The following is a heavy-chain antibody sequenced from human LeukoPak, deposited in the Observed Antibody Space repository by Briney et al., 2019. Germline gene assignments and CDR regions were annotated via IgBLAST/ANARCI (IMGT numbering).Heavy chain of an antibody. Sequence: ASVKVSCKASGYTFINYGISWVRQAPGRGLEWMGWISVDSGNTYYTRKFQGRVTFTTDTSTSTAYMELSSLRSEDTAVYYCARDGVRGVDAFDIWGQGTMVTVSS. D-gene: IGHD3-10*01. CDR1: GYTFINYG. V-gene: IGHV1-18*01. CDR3: ARDGVRGVDAFDI. J-gene: IGHJ3*02. CDR2: ISVDSGNT.